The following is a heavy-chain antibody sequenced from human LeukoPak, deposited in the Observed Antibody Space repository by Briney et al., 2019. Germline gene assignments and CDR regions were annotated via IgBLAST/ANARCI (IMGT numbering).Heavy chain of an antibody. V-gene: IGHV3-23*01. Sequence: GGSLRLSCAASGFTFSGYPMIWVRQAPGKGLEWVSAISGSGGSTYYADSVKGRFTISRDNSKNTLYLQMYSLRAEDTAVYYCAKDRDGYGSGSYRLDYWGQGTLVTVSS. CDR3: AKDRDGYGSGSYRLDY. CDR1: GFTFSGYP. J-gene: IGHJ4*02. D-gene: IGHD3-10*01. CDR2: ISGSGGST.